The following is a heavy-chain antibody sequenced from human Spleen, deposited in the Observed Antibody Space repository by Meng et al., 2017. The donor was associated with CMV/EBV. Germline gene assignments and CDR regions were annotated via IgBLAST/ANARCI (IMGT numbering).Heavy chain of an antibody. CDR2: ISSSSSSI. CDR3: SRKPRYSSGCYDY. CDR1: GFTFSSNA. D-gene: IGHD6-19*01. V-gene: IGHV3-21*01. J-gene: IGHJ4*02. Sequence: GESLKISCAASGFTFSSNAMSWVRQAPGKGLEWVSSISSSSSSIYYADSVKGRFTISRDNAKNSLYLDMNSLTAEDTAVYYCSRKPRYSSGCYDYWGQGTLVTVSS.